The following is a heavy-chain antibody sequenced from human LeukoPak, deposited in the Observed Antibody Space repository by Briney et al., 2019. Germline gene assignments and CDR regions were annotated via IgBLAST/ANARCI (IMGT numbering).Heavy chain of an antibody. Sequence: GESLKISCKFSGDSFTSYWIGWVRQMPEKGLEWMGIIYPADSDTQYSPSFQGQVTISADKSISTVYLQWSSLKASDTAFYYCARGKYYSTWFDPWGPGTLVTVSS. J-gene: IGHJ5*02. CDR2: IYPADSDT. V-gene: IGHV5-51*01. CDR3: ARGKYYSTWFDP. D-gene: IGHD2/OR15-2a*01. CDR1: GDSFTSYW.